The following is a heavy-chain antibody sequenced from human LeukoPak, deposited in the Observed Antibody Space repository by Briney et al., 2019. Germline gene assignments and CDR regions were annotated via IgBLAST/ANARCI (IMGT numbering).Heavy chain of an antibody. D-gene: IGHD4/OR15-4a*01. CDR2: LYSGGAT. CDR3: TRDSANYHFAY. V-gene: IGHV3-66*01. J-gene: IGHJ4*02. CDR1: GFTGKDNF. Sequence: PGGSLRLSGAASGFTGKDNFMSWVRQAPGKGLEWVSVLYSGGATYYADSVKGRFTISRDNSKNIVFLQMNDLRTEDTAFYYCTRDSANYHFAYWGQGALVTVSS.